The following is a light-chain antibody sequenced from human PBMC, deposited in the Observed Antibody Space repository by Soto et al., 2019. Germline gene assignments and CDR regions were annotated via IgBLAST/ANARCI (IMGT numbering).Light chain of an antibody. Sequence: DIQMTQSPSSLAASVGDRVTITCQATQDLSGYLNWYQQKPGKAPKLLISKASSLESGVPSRFSGSGSGTEFTLTISSLQPDDFATYYCQQYKAYSYTFGQGTKLEMK. CDR1: QDLSGY. CDR2: KAS. V-gene: IGKV1-5*03. J-gene: IGKJ2*01. CDR3: QQYKAYSYT.